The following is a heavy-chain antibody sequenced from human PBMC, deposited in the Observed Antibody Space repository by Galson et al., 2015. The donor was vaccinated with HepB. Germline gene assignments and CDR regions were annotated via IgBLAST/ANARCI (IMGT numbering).Heavy chain of an antibody. CDR2: IIPIFGTA. Sequence: SCKASGGTFSSYAISWVRQAPGQGLEWMGGIIPIFGTANYAQKFQGRVTITADESTSTAYMELSSLRSEDTAVYYCARDLDTAMVPYYYYGMDVWGQGTTVTVSS. V-gene: IGHV1-69*01. J-gene: IGHJ6*02. D-gene: IGHD5-18*01. CDR3: ARDLDTAMVPYYYYGMDV. CDR1: GGTFSSYA.